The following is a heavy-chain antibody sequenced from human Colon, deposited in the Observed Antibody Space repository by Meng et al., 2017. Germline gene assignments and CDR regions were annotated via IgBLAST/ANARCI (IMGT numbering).Heavy chain of an antibody. D-gene: IGHD3-16*02. J-gene: IGHJ4*02. CDR2: IYYSGST. CDR3: ARGMTNGITFGGVIVN. V-gene: IGHV4-61*01. Sequence: VQAEEAGPGLVGPSETLSLTCTVSGGSVSSGSYYWSWIRQPPGKGLEWIGYIYYSGSTNYNPSLKSRVTISVDTSKNQFSLKLSSVTAADTAVYYCARGMTNGITFGGVIVNWGQGTLVTVSS. CDR1: GGSVSSGSYY.